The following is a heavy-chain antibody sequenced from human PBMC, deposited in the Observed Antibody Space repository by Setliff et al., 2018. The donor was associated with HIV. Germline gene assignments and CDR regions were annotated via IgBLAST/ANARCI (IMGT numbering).Heavy chain of an antibody. CDR1: GYTFTSHD. CDR3: AREIGDYYDTSGYYPPTYYYYGMDV. J-gene: IGHJ6*02. CDR2: ISAYNGNT. V-gene: IGHV1-18*01. D-gene: IGHD3-22*01. Sequence: ASVKVSCKASGYTFTSHDISWVRQATGQGLEWMGWISAYNGNTNYAQKLQGRVTMTTDTSTSTAYMELRSLRSDDTAVYYCAREIGDYYDTSGYYPPTYYYYGMDVWGQGTTVTVSS.